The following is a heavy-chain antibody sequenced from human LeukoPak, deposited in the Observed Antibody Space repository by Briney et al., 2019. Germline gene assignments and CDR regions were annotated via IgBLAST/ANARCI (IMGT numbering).Heavy chain of an antibody. V-gene: IGHV1-46*01. CDR1: GYTFTSYY. J-gene: IGHJ5*02. CDR2: INPSGGST. Sequence: GASVTVSCKASGYTFTSYYMHWVRQAPGQGLEWMGIINPSGGSTSYAQKFQGRVTMTRDTSTSTVYMELSSLRSEDTAVYYCARAHSNYGWFDPWGQGTLVTVSS. D-gene: IGHD4-4*01. CDR3: ARAHSNYGWFDP.